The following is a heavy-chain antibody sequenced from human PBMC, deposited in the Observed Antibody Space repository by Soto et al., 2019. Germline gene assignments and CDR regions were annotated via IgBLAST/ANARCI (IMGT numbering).Heavy chain of an antibody. D-gene: IGHD3-22*01. CDR3: ARGAYGPSGYH. CDR2: ISSTSSHT. Sequence: PGGSLRLSCAASRFTFSNYSMNWVRQAPGKGLEWVSSISSTSSHTYYADSVKGRFTISRDNAKSSLYLQMDSLRADDTAVYYCARGAYGPSGYHWGQGTLVTVS. V-gene: IGHV3-21*01. J-gene: IGHJ4*02. CDR1: RFTFSNYS.